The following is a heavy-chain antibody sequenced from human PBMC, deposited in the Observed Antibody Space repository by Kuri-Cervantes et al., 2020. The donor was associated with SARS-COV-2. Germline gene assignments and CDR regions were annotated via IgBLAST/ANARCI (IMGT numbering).Heavy chain of an antibody. CDR1: GGSISSGGYS. V-gene: IGHV4-61*08. D-gene: IGHD1-26*01. CDR3: ARDNVLFSGSGFDS. Sequence: SETLSFTCAVSGGSISSGGYSWSWIRQPPGKGLEWIGYFYSTGATNYDPSLKTRVTISTDRSKNQLSLKLTSVTAADTAVYYCARDNVLFSGSGFDSWGQGALVTVSS. CDR2: FYSTGAT. J-gene: IGHJ4*02.